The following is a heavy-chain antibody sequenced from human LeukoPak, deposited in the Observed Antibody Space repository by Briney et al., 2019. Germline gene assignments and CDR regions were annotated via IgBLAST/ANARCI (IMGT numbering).Heavy chain of an antibody. J-gene: IGHJ5*02. V-gene: IGHV1-46*01. Sequence: ASVKVSCTASGYTFTSYYMNWVRQAPGQGLEWMGNINPSDGSTDYAQKFQGRVTMTSDTSTSTVYMELSSLRSEDTAVYYCARGWWGTDYGWTNWFDPWGQGTLVTVSS. CDR2: INPSDGST. CDR3: ARGWWGTDYGWTNWFDP. D-gene: IGHD4-17*01. CDR1: GYTFTSYY.